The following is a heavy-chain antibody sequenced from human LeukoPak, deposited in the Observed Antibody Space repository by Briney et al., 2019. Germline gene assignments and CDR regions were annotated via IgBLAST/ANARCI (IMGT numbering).Heavy chain of an antibody. CDR2: IKSKTDGGTT. CDR1: GFSFSSYT. Sequence: GGSLRLSCAASGFSFSSYTMNWVRQAPGKGLEWVGRIKSKTDGGTTDYAAPVKGRFSISRDDSKDTLYLQMSSLKTEDTAVYYCTTENYAARAFFDYWGQGTLVTVSS. D-gene: IGHD3-16*01. J-gene: IGHJ4*02. V-gene: IGHV3-15*01. CDR3: TTENYAARAFFDY.